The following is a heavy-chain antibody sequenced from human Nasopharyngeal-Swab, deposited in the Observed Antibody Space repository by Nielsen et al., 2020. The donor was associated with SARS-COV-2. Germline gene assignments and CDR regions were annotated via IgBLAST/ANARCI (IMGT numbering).Heavy chain of an antibody. D-gene: IGHD2-2*01. CDR2: IRSRGDDT. CDR1: GFSFSSCS. V-gene: IGHV3-23*01. Sequence: GESMKISCAASGFSFSSCSMSWVRQAPGRGLEWVSSIRSRGDDTYYASSVKGRFTISRDNSTNTLYLQLNNLRAEDTAVYFCAKCRSNCLKEEMDVWGQGTTVTVSS. J-gene: IGHJ6*02. CDR3: AKCRSNCLKEEMDV.